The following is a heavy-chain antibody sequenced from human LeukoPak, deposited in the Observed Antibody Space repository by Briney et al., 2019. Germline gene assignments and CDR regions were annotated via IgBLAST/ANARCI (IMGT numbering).Heavy chain of an antibody. D-gene: IGHD4-17*01. CDR3: ARGTATVTTKY. CDR2: MNPNSGNT. V-gene: IGHV1-8*01. Sequence: GASVKVSCTASGYTFTSYDINWVRQATGQGLEWMGWMNPNSGNTGYAQKFQGSVTMTRNTSISTANMELSSLRSEDTAVYYCARGTATVTTKYWGQGTLVTVSS. J-gene: IGHJ4*02. CDR1: GYTFTSYD.